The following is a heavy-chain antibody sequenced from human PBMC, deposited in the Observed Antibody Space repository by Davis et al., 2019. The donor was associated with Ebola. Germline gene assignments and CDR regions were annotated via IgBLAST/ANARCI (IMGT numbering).Heavy chain of an antibody. V-gene: IGHV1-3*01. D-gene: IGHD1-26*01. CDR2: INAGNGNT. CDR1: GYTFTSYA. Sequence: ASVKVSCKASGYTFTSYAMHWVRQAPGQRLEWMGWINAGNGNTKYSQKFQGRVTITRDTSASTAYMELSSLRSEDTAVYYCARAGMREPPKGYFDYWGQGTLVTVSS. CDR3: ARAGMREPPKGYFDY. J-gene: IGHJ4*02.